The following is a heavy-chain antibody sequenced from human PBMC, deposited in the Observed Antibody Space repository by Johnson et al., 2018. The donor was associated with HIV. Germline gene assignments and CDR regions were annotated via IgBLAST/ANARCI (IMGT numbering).Heavy chain of an antibody. Sequence: QVQLVESGGGVVQPGGSLRLSCAASGFTLSSYGMHWVRQAPGKGLEWVAFIRYDGSDKYSADSGEGRFTISRDNSKNTLYLQMNSLRPEDTAVYYCAKGEPVAFDIWGQGTMVTVSS. CDR3: AKGEPVAFDI. J-gene: IGHJ3*02. V-gene: IGHV3-30*02. D-gene: IGHD1-14*01. CDR2: IRYDGSDK. CDR1: GFTLSSYG.